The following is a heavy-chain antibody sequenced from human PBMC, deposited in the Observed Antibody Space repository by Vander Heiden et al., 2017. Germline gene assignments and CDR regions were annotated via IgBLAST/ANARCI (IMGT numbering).Heavy chain of an antibody. J-gene: IGHJ4*02. Sequence: EVQLLESGGGLVQPGGSLRLSCAASGFTFNSSPMSWVPQAPGKGLEWVAAISGSGGSTYYADSVKGRFTISRDNSKNTLYLQMNSLRAEDTAVYYCAKLDWNPSPYFDYWGQGTLVTVSS. CDR1: GFTFNSSP. V-gene: IGHV3-23*01. D-gene: IGHD1-1*01. CDR2: ISGSGGST. CDR3: AKLDWNPSPYFDY.